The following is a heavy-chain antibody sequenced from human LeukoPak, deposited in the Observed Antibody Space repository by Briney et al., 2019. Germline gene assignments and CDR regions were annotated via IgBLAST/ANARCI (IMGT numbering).Heavy chain of an antibody. CDR3: ARALYGDYLYFDY. J-gene: IGHJ4*02. CDR2: INHSGST. Sequence: PSETLSLTCAVYGGSFSGYYWSWIRQPPGKGLEWIGEINHSGSTYYNPSLKSRVTISVDTSKNQFSLKLSSVTAADTAVYYCARALYGDYLYFDYWGQGTLVTVSS. CDR1: GGSFSGYY. D-gene: IGHD4-17*01. V-gene: IGHV4-34*01.